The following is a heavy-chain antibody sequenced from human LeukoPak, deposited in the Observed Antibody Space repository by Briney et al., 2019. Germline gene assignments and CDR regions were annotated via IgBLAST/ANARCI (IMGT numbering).Heavy chain of an antibody. J-gene: IGHJ6*02. CDR3: ARLSKIATAGPNYYHSMDV. Sequence: SETLSLTCTVSGGSITNYYWTWIWQPPGRGLEWIGYIYYSGSTNYNPSLKSRVTISVDTSKNQFSLKLSSVTAVDTALYYCARLSKIATAGPNYYHSMDVWGQGTTVTVSS. V-gene: IGHV4-59*01. D-gene: IGHD6-13*01. CDR2: IYYSGST. CDR1: GGSITNYY.